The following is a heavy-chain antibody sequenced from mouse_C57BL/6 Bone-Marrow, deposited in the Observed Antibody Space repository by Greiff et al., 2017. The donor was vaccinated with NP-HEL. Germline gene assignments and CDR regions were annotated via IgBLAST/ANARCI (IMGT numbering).Heavy chain of an antibody. CDR3: ARLYSNYVAWFAY. CDR1: GYTFTSYW. D-gene: IGHD2-5*01. Sequence: QVQLKQPGAELVRPGPSVKLSCKASGYTFTSYWMHWVKQRPGQGLEWIGVIDPSDSYTNYNQKFKGKATLTVDTSSSTAYMQLSSLTSEDSAVYYCARLYSNYVAWFAYWGQGTLVTVSA. CDR2: IDPSDSYT. V-gene: IGHV1-59*01. J-gene: IGHJ3*01.